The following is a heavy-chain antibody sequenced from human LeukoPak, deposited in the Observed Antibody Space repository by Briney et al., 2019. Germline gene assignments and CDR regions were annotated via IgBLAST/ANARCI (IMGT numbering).Heavy chain of an antibody. V-gene: IGHV1-2*02. Sequence: ASVKVSCKASGYTFTDFYMYWVRQAPGQGPEWMGWINPKNGGTNSPQKFLGRVTMTRDTSISTVYMELSSLRIDDTAVFYCARGGDYDYVGGSYRPNDYWGQGTLVTVSS. J-gene: IGHJ4*02. D-gene: IGHD3-16*02. CDR2: INPKNGGT. CDR3: ARGGDYDYVGGSYRPNDY. CDR1: GYTFTDFY.